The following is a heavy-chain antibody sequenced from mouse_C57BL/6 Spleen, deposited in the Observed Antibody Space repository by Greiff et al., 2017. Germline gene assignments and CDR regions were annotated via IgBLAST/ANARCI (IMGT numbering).Heavy chain of an antibody. V-gene: IGHV1-26*01. CDR2: INPNNGGT. Sequence: EVQLVESGPELVKPGASVKISCKASGYTFTDYYMNWVKQSHGKSLEWIGDINPNNGGTSYNQKFKGKATLTVDKSSSTAYMELRSLTSEDSAVYYCARTGGLLLRYWYFDVWGTGTTVTVSS. J-gene: IGHJ1*03. CDR3: ARTGGLLLRYWYFDV. D-gene: IGHD1-1*01. CDR1: GYTFTDYY.